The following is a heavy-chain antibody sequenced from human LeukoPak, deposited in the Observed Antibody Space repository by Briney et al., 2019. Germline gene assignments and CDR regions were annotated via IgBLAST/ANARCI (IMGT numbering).Heavy chain of an antibody. CDR2: ISGSGGST. Sequence: GGSLRLSCAASRFTFSSYAMSWVRQAPGKGLEWVSAISGSGGSTYYADSVKGRFTISRDNSKNTLYLQMNSLRAEDTAVYYCAKDLYGDNSFDYWGQGTLVTVSS. J-gene: IGHJ4*02. V-gene: IGHV3-23*01. D-gene: IGHD4-23*01. CDR1: RFTFSSYA. CDR3: AKDLYGDNSFDY.